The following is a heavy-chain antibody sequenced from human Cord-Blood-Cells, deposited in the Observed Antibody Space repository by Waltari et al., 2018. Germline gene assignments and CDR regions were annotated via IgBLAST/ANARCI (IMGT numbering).Heavy chain of an antibody. D-gene: IGHD3-3*01. Sequence: QLQLQESGPGLVKPSETLSLTCTVSGGSISSSRYHWGWIRQPPGKGLEWIGSIYYSGSTYYNPSLKSRVTISVDTSKNQFSLKLSSVTAADTAVYYCARHIRFLEWLGMNFDYWGQGTLVTVSS. J-gene: IGHJ4*02. CDR1: GGSISSSRYH. V-gene: IGHV4-39*01. CDR3: ARHIRFLEWLGMNFDY. CDR2: IYYSGST.